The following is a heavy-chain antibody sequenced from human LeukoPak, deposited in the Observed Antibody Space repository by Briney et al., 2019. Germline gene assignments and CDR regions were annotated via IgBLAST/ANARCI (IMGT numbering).Heavy chain of an antibody. D-gene: IGHD1-26*01. Sequence: PGGSLILSCAASGFTFSSYWMSWVRQAPGKGLEWVANIKQDGSEKYYVDSVKGRFTISRDNAKNSLYLQMNSLRAEDTAVYYCARAVVGATFWFDPWGQGTLVTVSS. CDR2: IKQDGSEK. J-gene: IGHJ5*02. CDR1: GFTFSSYW. CDR3: ARAVVGATFWFDP. V-gene: IGHV3-7*01.